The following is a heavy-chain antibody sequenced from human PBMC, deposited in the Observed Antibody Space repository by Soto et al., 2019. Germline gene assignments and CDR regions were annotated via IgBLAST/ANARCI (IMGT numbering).Heavy chain of an antibody. J-gene: IGHJ3*02. CDR1: GFSFSSYS. CDR3: AKGTGDFLRSDGVDM. CDR2: ISSRSGYI. V-gene: IGHV3-21*06. Sequence: EVQLVESGGGLVKPGGSLRLSCAGSGFSFSSYSMNWVRLAPGKGLEWVSSISSRSGYIYYADSIRGRFTISRDNAKNSLYPQMSSPRAEDTDVYYCAKGTGDFLRSDGVDMWGQGTMVTVSS. D-gene: IGHD4-17*01.